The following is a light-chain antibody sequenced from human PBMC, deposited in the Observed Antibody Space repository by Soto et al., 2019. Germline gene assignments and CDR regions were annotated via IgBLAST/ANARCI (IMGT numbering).Light chain of an antibody. CDR1: QSLLHGNGYNY. V-gene: IGKV2-28*01. CDR3: MQPLQIPYT. CDR2: LGS. Sequence: DIVMTQSPLSLPVTPGEPASISCRSSQSLLHGNGYNYLNWYLQKPGQSPQLLIYLGSNRASGVPDRFSGSGSGTDVTLKISRVEAEDAGIYYCMQPLQIPYTFGQGTKLEVK. J-gene: IGKJ2*01.